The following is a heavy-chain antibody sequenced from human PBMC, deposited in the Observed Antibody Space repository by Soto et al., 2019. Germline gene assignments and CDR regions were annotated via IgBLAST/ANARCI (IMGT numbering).Heavy chain of an antibody. CDR1: GFTISSYT. J-gene: IGHJ3*02. D-gene: IGHD3-16*01. V-gene: IGHV3-21*01. CDR2: ISSTTSYI. Sequence: ESGGGLVKPGGSLRLSCSASGFTISSYTMNWVHQAPGRGLEWVSSISSTTSYIYYADSVKGRFTISRDNAKNSLYLQMNSLRAEDTAVYYCASPKGGAFDIWGQGTMVTVSS. CDR3: ASPKGGAFDI.